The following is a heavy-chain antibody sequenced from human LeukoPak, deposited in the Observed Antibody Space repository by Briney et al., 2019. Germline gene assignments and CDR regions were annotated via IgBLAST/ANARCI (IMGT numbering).Heavy chain of an antibody. CDR2: IKHSVNT. D-gene: IGHD5-18*01. CDR3: ARGYVDTAMAGYYFDY. J-gene: IGHJ4*02. Sequence: PSETLSLTCAVYGGSFSVYSWSWIRQPPGKVLGWIGEIKHSVNTNNNTSLKSGVTISVDTSKNRFALKLSSVTAADTAVYYCARGYVDTAMAGYYFDYWGQGTLVTVSS. V-gene: IGHV4-34*01. CDR1: GGSFSVYS.